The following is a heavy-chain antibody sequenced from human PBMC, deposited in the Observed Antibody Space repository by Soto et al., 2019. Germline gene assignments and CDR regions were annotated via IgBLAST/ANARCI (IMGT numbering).Heavy chain of an antibody. V-gene: IGHV6-1*01. D-gene: IGHD6-6*01. CDR1: GDSVSSKSAA. Sequence: SQTLSLTCAISGDSVSSKSAAWNWIRQSPSRDLEWMGRTYYRSKWYNDYAVSVQRRITINPDTSKNLFSLQLNSVTPDDTAVYYCSRVSYSSSSFGYYYGMDVWGQVTTVTFSS. CDR2: TYYRSKWYN. J-gene: IGHJ6*02. CDR3: SRVSYSSSSFGYYYGMDV.